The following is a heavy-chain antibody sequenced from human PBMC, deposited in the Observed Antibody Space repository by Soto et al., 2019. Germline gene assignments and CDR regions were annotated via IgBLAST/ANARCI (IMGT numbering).Heavy chain of an antibody. CDR2: ISWNSGDI. V-gene: IGHV3-9*01. J-gene: IGHJ6*03. CDR3: AKGNFAYYYYYMDV. Sequence: EVQLVESGGGLVHPGRSLRLSCAASGFTFDDYAMHWVRQAPGKGLEWVSSISWNSGDIGYADSVKGRFTISRDNAKNXLXLQMNSLRAEDTALYYCAKGNFAYYYYYMDVWGKGTTVTVSS. CDR1: GFTFDDYA.